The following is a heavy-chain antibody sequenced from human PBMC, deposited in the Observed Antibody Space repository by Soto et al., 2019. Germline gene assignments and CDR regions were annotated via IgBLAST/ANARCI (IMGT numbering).Heavy chain of an antibody. D-gene: IGHD5-18*01. CDR3: ARDPRGYSYA. V-gene: IGHV3-21*01. Sequence: GGSLRLSCAASGFTFSSYSMNWVRQAPGKGLEWVSSISSSSSYIYYADSVKGRFTISRDNAKNSLYLQMNSLRAEDTVFYYCARDPRGYSYARGQGTLVTVSS. J-gene: IGHJ4*01. CDR1: GFTFSSYS. CDR2: ISSSSSYI.